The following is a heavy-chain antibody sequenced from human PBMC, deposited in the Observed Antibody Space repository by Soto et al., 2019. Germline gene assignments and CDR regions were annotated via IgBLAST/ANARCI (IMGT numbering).Heavy chain of an antibody. Sequence: EVQLLESGGGLVQPGGSLRLSCAASGFTFSSYAMSWVRQAPGKGLEWVSAISGSGGSTYYADSVKGRFTISRDNSKNTLYLQMNSLRAEDTAVYYCARAIMITFGGTPIVDYWGQGTLVTVSS. CDR3: ARAIMITFGGTPIVDY. D-gene: IGHD3-16*01. J-gene: IGHJ4*02. CDR2: ISGSGGST. CDR1: GFTFSSYA. V-gene: IGHV3-23*01.